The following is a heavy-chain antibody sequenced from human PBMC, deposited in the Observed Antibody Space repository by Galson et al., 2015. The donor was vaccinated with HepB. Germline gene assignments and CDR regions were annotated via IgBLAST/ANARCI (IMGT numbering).Heavy chain of an antibody. D-gene: IGHD3-10*01. CDR1: GYTFSEYG. J-gene: IGHJ1*01. V-gene: IGHV1-18*01. Sequence: SVKVSCKASGYTFSEYGISWVRQAPGQGLEWMGWISTYNGNTNYAQKLQGRVTMTTDTSTSTAYMELRSLRSDDTAVYYCARYCCCSGRRGNEYFQHWGQGTLVTVSS. CDR3: ARYCCCSGRRGNEYFQH. CDR2: ISTYNGNT.